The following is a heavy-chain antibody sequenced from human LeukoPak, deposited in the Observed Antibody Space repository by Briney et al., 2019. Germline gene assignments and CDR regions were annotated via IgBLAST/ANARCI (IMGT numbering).Heavy chain of an antibody. J-gene: IGHJ5*02. CDR1: GFTFSRST. V-gene: IGHV3-23*01. D-gene: IGHD2-2*01. CDR3: VNLVSS. CDR2: ITNIGGVT. Sequence: GGSLRLSCATSGFTFSRSTMSSVRQAPGKGLDWVSSITNIGGVTYYADSVKGRFTISRDDSNNTLYLQMSSLRGEDTAVYYCVNLVSSWGQGTLVTVSS.